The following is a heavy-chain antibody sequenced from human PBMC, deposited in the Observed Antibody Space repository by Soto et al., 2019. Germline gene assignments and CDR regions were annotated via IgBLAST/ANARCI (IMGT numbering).Heavy chain of an antibody. D-gene: IGHD3-10*01. CDR2: ISGSGGVT. V-gene: IGHV3-23*01. CDR3: AKNRQFRSYYESAGHYDN. CDR1: GFTFKNYD. J-gene: IGHJ4*02. Sequence: EVELLESGGGLVQPGGSLRLSCVASGFTFKNYDMRWIRQAPGQGLEWVSGISGSGGVTDYADSVKGRCTISRDNSKNTLYLQMNSLRAEDTAIYYCAKNRQFRSYYESAGHYDNWGQGTLVTVSS.